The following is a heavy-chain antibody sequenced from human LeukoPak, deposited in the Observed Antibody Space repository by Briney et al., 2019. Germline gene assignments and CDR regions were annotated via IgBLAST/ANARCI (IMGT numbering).Heavy chain of an antibody. CDR1: GGSISSYY. V-gene: IGHV4-59*01. D-gene: IGHD3-16*01. J-gene: IGHJ4*02. Sequence: SETLSLTCTVSGGSISSYYWSRILQPPGKGLEWIGYIYYSGSTNYNPSLKSRVTISVDTSKNQFSLKLSSVTAADTAVYYCASGVMFDYWGQGTLVTVSS. CDR2: IYYSGST. CDR3: ASGVMFDY.